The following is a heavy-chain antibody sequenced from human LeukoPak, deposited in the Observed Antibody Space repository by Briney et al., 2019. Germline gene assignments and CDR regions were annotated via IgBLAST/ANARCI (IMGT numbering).Heavy chain of an antibody. CDR2: ISGSGGST. D-gene: IGHD3-3*01. Sequence: GGSLRLSCPDSGFTFSSYAMSWVRQAPGKGLEWVSAISGSGGSTYYADSVKGRFTISRDNSKNTLYLQMNSLRAEDTAVYYCAKDPLVLLRSGYYDYWGQGTLVTVSS. CDR1: GFTFSSYA. V-gene: IGHV3-23*01. J-gene: IGHJ4*02. CDR3: AKDPLVLLRSGYYDY.